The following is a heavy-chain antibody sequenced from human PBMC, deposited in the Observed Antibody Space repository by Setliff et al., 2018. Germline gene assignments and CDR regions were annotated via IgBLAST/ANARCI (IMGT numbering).Heavy chain of an antibody. Sequence: ASETLSLTCTVSGTSINTYYWTWIRQSPGKGLEWIGFVYSNGNKDYNPSLKSRVAFSVDTSQNHVSLKLSSVTPADTAVYFCANGWRNFDYWGQGILVTVS. CDR2: VYSNGNK. CDR1: GTSINTYY. D-gene: IGHD6-19*01. V-gene: IGHV4-59*01. CDR3: ANGWRNFDY. J-gene: IGHJ4*01.